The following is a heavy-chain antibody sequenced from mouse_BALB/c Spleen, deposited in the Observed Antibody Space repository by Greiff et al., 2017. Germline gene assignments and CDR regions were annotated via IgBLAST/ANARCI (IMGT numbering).Heavy chain of an antibody. CDR3: ARGAAAWFAY. D-gene: IGHD3-3*01. Sequence: EVKVVESGGGLVQPGGSLRLSCATSGFTFTDYYMSWVRQPPGKALEWLGFIRNKANGYTTEYSASVKGRFTISRDNSQSILYLQMNTLRAEDSATYYCARGAAAWFAYWGQGTLVTVSA. CDR2: IRNKANGYTT. J-gene: IGHJ3*01. CDR1: GFTFTDYY. V-gene: IGHV7-3*02.